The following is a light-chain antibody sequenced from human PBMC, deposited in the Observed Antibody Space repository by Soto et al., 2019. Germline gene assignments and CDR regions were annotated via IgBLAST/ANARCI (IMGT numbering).Light chain of an antibody. Sequence: QSALTQPASVSGSPGQSITISCTGVSSDVGGYYLVSWYQHHSGKAPKLMIYEGSKRPSGVSNRFSGSKSDITASLTISGLQAEDEADYYCCSYANTTTVFGGGTKLTVL. CDR1: SSDVGGYYL. CDR3: CSYANTTTV. CDR2: EGS. V-gene: IGLV2-23*01. J-gene: IGLJ3*02.